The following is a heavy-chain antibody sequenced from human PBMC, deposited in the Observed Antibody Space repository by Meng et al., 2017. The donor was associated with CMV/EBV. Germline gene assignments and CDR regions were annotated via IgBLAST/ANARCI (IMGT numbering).Heavy chain of an antibody. CDR2: IYYSGST. CDR1: GGSISSISYN. V-gene: IGHV4-39*07. J-gene: IGHJ4*02. Sequence: LQPTEPGPRLVTPSATLSPPFPVAGGSISSISYNWGWTRQPPGKGLEWIVSIYYSGSTYYNPSLKIRVTISVDTSKNQFSLKLSSVTAADTAVYYCARDYVDLRQNYWGQGTLVTVSS. CDR3: ARDYVDLRQNY. D-gene: IGHD4-17*01.